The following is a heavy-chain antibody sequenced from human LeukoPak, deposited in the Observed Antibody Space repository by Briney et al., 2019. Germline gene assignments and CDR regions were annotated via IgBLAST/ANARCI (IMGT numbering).Heavy chain of an antibody. Sequence: GGSLRLSCVASGFTFSSYSMNWVRQAPGKGLEWVSSISSSSSYIYYADSVKGRFTISRDNAKNSLYLQMNSLRAEDTAVYYCARATVTYLLVDWGQGTLVTVSS. CDR1: GFTFSSYS. CDR3: ARATVTYLLVD. D-gene: IGHD4-17*01. J-gene: IGHJ4*02. V-gene: IGHV3-21*01. CDR2: ISSSSSYI.